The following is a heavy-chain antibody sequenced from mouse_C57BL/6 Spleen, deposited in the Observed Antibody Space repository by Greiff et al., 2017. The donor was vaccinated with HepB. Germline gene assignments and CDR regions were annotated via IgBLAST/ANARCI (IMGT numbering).Heavy chain of an antibody. CDR2: ISNLAYSI. V-gene: IGHV5-15*04. CDR3: ARQDGSSPYAMDD. Sequence: EVKLVESGGGLVQPGGSLKLSCAASGFTFSDYGMAWVRQAPRKGPEWVAFISNLAYSIYYADTVTGRITISRENAKNTLYLEMSSLRSEDTAMYYCARQDGSSPYAMDDWGQGTSVTVSS. D-gene: IGHD1-1*01. J-gene: IGHJ4*01. CDR1: GFTFSDYG.